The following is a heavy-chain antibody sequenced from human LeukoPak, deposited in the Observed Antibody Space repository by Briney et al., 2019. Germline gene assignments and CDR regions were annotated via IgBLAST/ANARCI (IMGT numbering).Heavy chain of an antibody. J-gene: IGHJ5*02. CDR3: ARVISSSNWFDP. D-gene: IGHD6-13*01. Sequence: SETLSLTCTVSGGSISSSSYYWGWIRQPPGKGLEWIGSIYYSGSTYYNPSLKSRVTISVDTSKNQFSLKLSSVTAADTAVYYCARVISSSNWFDPWGQGTLVTVSS. V-gene: IGHV4-39*07. CDR1: GGSISSSSYY. CDR2: IYYSGST.